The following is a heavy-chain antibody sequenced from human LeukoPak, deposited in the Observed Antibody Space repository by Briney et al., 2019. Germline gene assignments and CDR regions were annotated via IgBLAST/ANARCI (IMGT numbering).Heavy chain of an antibody. Sequence: GGSLRLSCVASGITFSGHGMDWVRQAPGKGLEWVAVIADDGGVKQYADSVKGRFTVSRDNSKSTLYLQMNGLSVEDTAIYYCAREATWGEWYFDHWGQGTPVTVSS. J-gene: IGHJ4*02. CDR3: AREATWGEWYFDH. D-gene: IGHD3-3*01. CDR2: IADDGGVK. V-gene: IGHV3-30*03. CDR1: GITFSGHG.